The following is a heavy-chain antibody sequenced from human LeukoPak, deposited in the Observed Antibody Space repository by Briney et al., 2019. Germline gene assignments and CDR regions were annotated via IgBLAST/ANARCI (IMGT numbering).Heavy chain of an antibody. D-gene: IGHD2-2*02. CDR1: GGTFSSYA. J-gene: IGHJ6*03. CDR2: IIPIFGTA. CDR3: ARDRKQTDCSSTSCYTYYYYYMDV. V-gene: IGHV1-69*05. Sequence: SVKVSCKASGGTFSSYAISWVRQAPGQGLEWMGGIIPIFGTANYAQKFQGRVTITTDESTSTAYMELSSLRSEDTAVYYCARDRKQTDCSSTSCYTYYYYYMDVWGKGTTVTVSS.